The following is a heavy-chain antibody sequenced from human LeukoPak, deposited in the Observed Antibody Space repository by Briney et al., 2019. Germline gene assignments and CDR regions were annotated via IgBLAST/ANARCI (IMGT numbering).Heavy chain of an antibody. CDR1: GFTFDDYA. J-gene: IGHJ6*02. CDR3: AKDSPDGIYCSGGSCYSNGMDV. Sequence: SLRLSCAASGFTFDDYAMHWVRQAPGKGLEWVSGISWNSGSIGYADSVRGRFTISRDNAKNSLYLQVNSLRAEDTALYYCAKDSPDGIYCSGGSCYSNGMDVWGQGTTVTVSS. V-gene: IGHV3-9*01. CDR2: ISWNSGSI. D-gene: IGHD2-15*01.